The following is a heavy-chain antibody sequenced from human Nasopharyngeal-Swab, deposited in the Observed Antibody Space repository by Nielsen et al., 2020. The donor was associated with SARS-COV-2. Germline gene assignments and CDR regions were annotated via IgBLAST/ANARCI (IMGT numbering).Heavy chain of an antibody. CDR1: GASFSSDY. V-gene: IGHV4-34*01. CDR2: INHRGST. CDR3: AKEGATGWFDP. J-gene: IGHJ5*02. Sequence: SETLSLTCSVYGASFSSDYWSWIRQTPGKGLEWTGEINHRGSTKYNPSLKSRVTISVDTSKKQFSLRLRSVTAADTAVYYCAKEGATGWFDPWGQGTLVTVSS.